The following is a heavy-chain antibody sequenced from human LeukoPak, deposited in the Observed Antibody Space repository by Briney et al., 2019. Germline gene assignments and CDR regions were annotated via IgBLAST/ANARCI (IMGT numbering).Heavy chain of an antibody. CDR1: GGSISSSSSY. CDR2: ISSSGIT. D-gene: IGHD3-3*01. CDR3: ATQKGYYAFDY. Sequence: PSETLSLTCSVSGGSISSSSSYWGWVRQPPGKGLEWIGTISSSGITYYNPSLRSRITISVDTPKIQFSLRLTSVTAADTAVYYCATQKGYYAFDYWGQGTLVTVSS. V-gene: IGHV4-39*01. J-gene: IGHJ4*02.